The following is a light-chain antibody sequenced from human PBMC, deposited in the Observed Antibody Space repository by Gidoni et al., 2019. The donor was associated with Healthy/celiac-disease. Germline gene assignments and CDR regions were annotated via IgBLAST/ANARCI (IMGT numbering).Light chain of an antibody. CDR3: QQYNSYSGT. Sequence: DIQMTQSPSTLSASVGDRVTITGRASQSISSWLAWYQQKPGKAPKLLIYDASSLESGVPSRFSGSGSGTEFTLTISSLQPDDFATYYCQQYNSYSGTFGQGTKVEIK. CDR2: DAS. V-gene: IGKV1-5*01. CDR1: QSISSW. J-gene: IGKJ1*01.